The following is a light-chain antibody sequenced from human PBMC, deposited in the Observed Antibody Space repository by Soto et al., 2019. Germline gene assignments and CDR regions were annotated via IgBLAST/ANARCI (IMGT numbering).Light chain of an antibody. CDR3: HQYDMSPWT. V-gene: IGKV3-20*01. Sequence: EIVLTQSPGTLSMSPGERATLSCRASQRVNYIYLDWYQQKPGQAPRLLIYGATDRATGIPDRFSGSESGTDFNLTISSLETEDVAVDDCHQYDMSPWTFGQGTKVYIK. CDR1: QRVNYIY. CDR2: GAT. J-gene: IGKJ1*01.